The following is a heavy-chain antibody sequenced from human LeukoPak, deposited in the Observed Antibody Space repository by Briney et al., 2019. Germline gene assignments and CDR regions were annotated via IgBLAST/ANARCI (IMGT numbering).Heavy chain of an antibody. Sequence: SETLSLTCTVSGVSMSAYQWSWVRQSPEKGLEWIGCINTKGETSYNPSLKSRVTTSVDTSKSQFSLSLTSVTAADTAVYYCATSNDAKIAPFDHWGQGAPVTVSS. CDR1: GVSMSAYQ. CDR3: ATSNDAKIAPFDH. CDR2: INTKGET. D-gene: IGHD2-21*01. V-gene: IGHV4-4*09. J-gene: IGHJ4*02.